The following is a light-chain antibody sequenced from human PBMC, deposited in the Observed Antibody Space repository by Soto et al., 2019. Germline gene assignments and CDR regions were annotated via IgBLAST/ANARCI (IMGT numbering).Light chain of an antibody. CDR3: QQYGPSPT. CDR2: GAS. V-gene: IGKV3-20*01. Sequence: EIVLTQSPGTLSLSPGERATLSCRASQSVSSGYLGWYQQKPGQAPRLLIYGASNRATGIPDRFSGSGSGTDFTLTISSLEPEDFAVYYCQQYGPSPTFGQGTKVEIK. CDR1: QSVSSGY. J-gene: IGKJ1*01.